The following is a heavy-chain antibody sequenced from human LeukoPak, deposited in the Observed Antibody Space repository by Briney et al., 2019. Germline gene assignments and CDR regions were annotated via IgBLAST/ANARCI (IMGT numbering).Heavy chain of an antibody. Sequence: SVKVSCKASGGTFSSYAISWVRQAPGQGLEWMGRIIPILGIANYAQKFQGRVTITADKSTSTAYMELSSLRSEDTAVYYCARGAGAAPYYYYYYMDVWGKGTTVTVSS. CDR1: GGTFSSYA. CDR3: ARGAGAAPYYYYYYMDV. V-gene: IGHV1-69*04. CDR2: IIPILGIA. J-gene: IGHJ6*03. D-gene: IGHD6-6*01.